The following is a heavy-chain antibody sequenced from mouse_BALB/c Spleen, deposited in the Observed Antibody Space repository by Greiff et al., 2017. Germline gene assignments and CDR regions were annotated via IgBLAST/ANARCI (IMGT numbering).Heavy chain of an antibody. J-gene: IGHJ4*01. CDR2: INPGSGGT. Sequence: VQLQQSGAELVRPGTSVKVSCKASGYAFTNYLIEWVKQRPGQGLEWIGVINPGSGGTNYNEKFKGKATLTADKSSSTAYMQLSSLTSDDSAVYLCARSTPDAMDYWGQGTSVTVSS. CDR1: GYAFTNYL. CDR3: ARSTPDAMDY. V-gene: IGHV1-54*03.